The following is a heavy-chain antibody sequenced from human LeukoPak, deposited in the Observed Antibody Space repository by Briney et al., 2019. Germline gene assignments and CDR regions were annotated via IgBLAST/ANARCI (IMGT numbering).Heavy chain of an antibody. CDR3: ARDSASLVSWYYDFWSGYYTAFNY. J-gene: IGHJ4*02. V-gene: IGHV1-18*01. CDR2: ISAYNGNT. Sequence: ASVKVSCQASGYTLTSYGISWVRQAPGQGLEGMGWISAYNGNTNYAQKLQGRVNMITDTSTSTAYMELRSLRSDDTAVYYCARDSASLVSWYYDFWSGYYTAFNYWGQGTLVTVSS. CDR1: GYTLTSYG. D-gene: IGHD3-3*01.